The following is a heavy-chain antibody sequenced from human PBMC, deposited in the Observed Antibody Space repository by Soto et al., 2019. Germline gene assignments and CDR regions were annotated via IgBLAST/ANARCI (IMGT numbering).Heavy chain of an antibody. CDR2: IYHDGNN. CDR3: AKLDGGGY. D-gene: IGHD1-1*01. Sequence: QVQLQESGPGLVTPSGTLSLTCAVSGGSISSNNWWSWVRQPPGKGLEWIGEIYHDGNNHYNPSLKSRVTISVDKSKNHFALILSSLTAADTAVYYCAKLDGGGYWGQGTLVTVSS. J-gene: IGHJ4*02. CDR1: GGSISSNNW. V-gene: IGHV4-4*02.